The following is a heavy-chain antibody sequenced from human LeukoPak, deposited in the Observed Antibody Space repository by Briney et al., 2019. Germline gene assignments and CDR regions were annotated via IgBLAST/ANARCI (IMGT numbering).Heavy chain of an antibody. V-gene: IGHV3-23*01. CDR1: GFTFSSYA. D-gene: IGHD5-18*01. Sequence: GGSLRLSCAASGFTFSSYAMSWVRQAPGKGLEWASAISGSGGTTYYAASVKGRFTISRDNSKNTLYLQMNSLRAEDTAVYYCAGSDTYYYYYMDVWGKGTTVTVSS. J-gene: IGHJ6*03. CDR3: AGSDTYYYYYMDV. CDR2: ISGSGGTT.